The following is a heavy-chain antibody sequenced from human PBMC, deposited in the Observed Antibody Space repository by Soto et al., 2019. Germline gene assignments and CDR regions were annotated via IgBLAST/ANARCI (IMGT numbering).Heavy chain of an antibody. V-gene: IGHV3-74*01. D-gene: IGHD3-10*01. CDR1: GFTFSTYW. Sequence: GGSLRLSCAASGFTFSTYWMDWVRQAPGEGLVWVSRLKNDGSSTNYADSVKGRFTISRDNAKNTLYLQMNSLRTEDTAVYYCARVMVIRGVIIDSWGQGTLVTVSS. CDR3: ARVMVIRGVIIDS. CDR2: LKNDGSST. J-gene: IGHJ4*02.